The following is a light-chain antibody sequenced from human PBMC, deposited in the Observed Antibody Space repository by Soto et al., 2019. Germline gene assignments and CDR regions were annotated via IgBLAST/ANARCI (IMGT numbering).Light chain of an antibody. CDR3: SSQTGSATMV. CDR2: EVS. J-gene: IGLJ2*01. V-gene: IGLV2-14*01. Sequence: QSALTQPASVSGSPGQSITISCTGTSSDVGAYNFVSWYQQFPGKAPKLILYEVSNRPSGVSDRFSAAKSGNTASLLISGLQADDEADYYCSSQTGSATMVFGGGTKLTVL. CDR1: SSDVGAYNF.